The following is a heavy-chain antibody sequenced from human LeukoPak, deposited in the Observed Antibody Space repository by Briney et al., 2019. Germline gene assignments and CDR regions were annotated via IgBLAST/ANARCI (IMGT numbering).Heavy chain of an antibody. D-gene: IGHD5-24*01. CDR2: INPNSGAT. CDR1: GYTFTGYY. V-gene: IGHV1-2*02. J-gene: IGHJ4*02. CDR3: ARGNSEMAIDY. Sequence: GASVKVSCTASGYTFTGYYMHWVRQAPGQGFEWMGWINPNSGATNYAQKFQGRVTMTRDTSISTAYMELSRLRSDDTAVYYCARGNSEMAIDYWGQGTLVTVSS.